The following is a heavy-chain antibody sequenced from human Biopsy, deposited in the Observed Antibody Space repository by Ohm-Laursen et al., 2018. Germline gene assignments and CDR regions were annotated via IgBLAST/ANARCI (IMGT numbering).Heavy chain of an antibody. Sequence: PSQTLSLTCTVSGGSISSSTTYYWAWLRQPPGKGLEWIGSIYNTETTFYNPSLKSRVTISVDTSTNQFSLKLGSVTVADAAVFYCARRGSGGRSFDYWGQGSLVTVSS. D-gene: IGHD2-15*01. CDR2: IYNTETT. CDR3: ARRGSGGRSFDY. V-gene: IGHV4-39*01. CDR1: GGSISSSTTYY. J-gene: IGHJ4*02.